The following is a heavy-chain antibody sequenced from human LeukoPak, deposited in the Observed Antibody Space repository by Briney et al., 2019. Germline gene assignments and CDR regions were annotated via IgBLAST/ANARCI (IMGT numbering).Heavy chain of an antibody. Sequence: SQTLSLTCAISGDSVSSNSAAWNWIRQSPSRGLEWLGRTYYRSKWYNDYAVSVKSRITINPDTSKNQFSLQLNSVTPEDAAVYYCARVQYSSGLEAFDIWGQGTMVTVSS. J-gene: IGHJ3*02. D-gene: IGHD6-19*01. CDR3: ARVQYSSGLEAFDI. CDR1: GDSVSSNSAA. V-gene: IGHV6-1*01. CDR2: TYYRSKWYN.